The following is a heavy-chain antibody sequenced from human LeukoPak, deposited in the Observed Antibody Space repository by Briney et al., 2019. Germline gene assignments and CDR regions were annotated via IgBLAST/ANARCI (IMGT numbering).Heavy chain of an antibody. CDR2: INAGNGNT. D-gene: IGHD5-12*01. Sequence: ASVKVSCKASGYTFTSYAMHWVRQAPGQRLEWMGWINAGNGNTKYSQKFQGRVTITRDTSASTAYMELSSLRSEDTAVYYCARSEVWLRPNYYYYGMDVWGQGTTVTVSS. V-gene: IGHV1-3*01. J-gene: IGHJ6*02. CDR1: GYTFTSYA. CDR3: ARSEVWLRPNYYYYGMDV.